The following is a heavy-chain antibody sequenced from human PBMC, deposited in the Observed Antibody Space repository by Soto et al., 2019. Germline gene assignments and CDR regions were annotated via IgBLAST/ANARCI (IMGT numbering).Heavy chain of an antibody. CDR3: AKEGGYYGSGSYSVGENYYGMDV. CDR2: ISYDGSNK. Sequence: QVQLVESGGGVVQPGRSLRLSCAASGFTFSSYGMHWVRQAPGKGLEWVAVISYDGSNKYYADSVKGRFTISRDNSKNKLYLQRNSRGAGDTAVYYCAKEGGYYGSGSYSVGENYYGMDVWGQGTTVTVSS. V-gene: IGHV3-30*18. D-gene: IGHD3-10*01. CDR1: GFTFSSYG. J-gene: IGHJ6*02.